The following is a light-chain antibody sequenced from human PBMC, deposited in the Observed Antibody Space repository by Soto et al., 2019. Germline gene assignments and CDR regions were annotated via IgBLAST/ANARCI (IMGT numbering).Light chain of an antibody. Sequence: DIQMTQSPSSLSASIGDRVTITCRASQSINNWLAWFQHKPGKAPNLLIYKASSLESGVPSRFSGSGSGTEFTLTISSLQPDDSATYYCQQYDAASWTFGPGTKVDIK. CDR1: QSINNW. CDR2: KAS. J-gene: IGKJ1*01. CDR3: QQYDAASWT. V-gene: IGKV1-5*03.